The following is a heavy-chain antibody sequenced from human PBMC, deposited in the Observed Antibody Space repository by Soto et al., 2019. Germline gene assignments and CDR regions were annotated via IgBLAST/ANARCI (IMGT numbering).Heavy chain of an antibody. D-gene: IGHD3-10*01. CDR1: GGTFSSYA. J-gene: IGHJ6*02. CDR2: IIPIVGTA. V-gene: IGHV1-69*01. CDR3: SRDRVPGELFLPSNYDYYCMDV. Sequence: QVQLVQSGAEVKKPGSSVKVSCKASGGTFSSYAIRWVRQAPGHGLEWVGGIIPIVGTANYAQKFQGRVTITADESTSTAHMELSSLRSEYTAVYYCSRDRVPGELFLPSNYDYYCMDVWGQGTTDTFSS.